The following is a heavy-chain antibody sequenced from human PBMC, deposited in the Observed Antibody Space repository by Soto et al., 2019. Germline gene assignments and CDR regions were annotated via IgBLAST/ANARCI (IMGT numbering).Heavy chain of an antibody. J-gene: IGHJ6*03. Sequence: GGSLRLSCVTSGLTFSNYWLSWVRQAPGKGLEWVANINQAGNKKYYVDSVKGRFTISRDNAKDSLYLQMNSLRAEDTAVYYCARDPAVNGYYYMDVWGKGTTVTVSS. CDR2: INQAGNKK. D-gene: IGHD6-19*01. V-gene: IGHV3-7*01. CDR3: ARDPAVNGYYYMDV. CDR1: GLTFSNYW.